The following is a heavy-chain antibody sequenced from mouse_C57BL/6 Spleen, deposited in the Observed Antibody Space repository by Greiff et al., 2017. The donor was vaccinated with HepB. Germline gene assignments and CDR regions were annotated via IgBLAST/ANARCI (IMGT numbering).Heavy chain of an antibody. Sequence: ESGPGLVKPSQSLSLTCSVTGYSITSGYYWNWIRQFPGNKLEWMGYISYDGSNNYNPSLKNRISITRDRSKNQFFLKLNSVTTEDTATYYCARDDSSGYQGFAYWGQGTLVTVSA. CDR3: ARDDSSGYQGFAY. D-gene: IGHD3-2*02. J-gene: IGHJ3*01. V-gene: IGHV3-6*01. CDR2: ISYDGSN. CDR1: GYSITSGYY.